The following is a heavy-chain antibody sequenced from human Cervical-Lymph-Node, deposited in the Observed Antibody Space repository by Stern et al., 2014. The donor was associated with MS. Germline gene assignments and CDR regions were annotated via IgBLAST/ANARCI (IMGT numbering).Heavy chain of an antibody. CDR1: GFSFSRYA. J-gene: IGHJ4*02. V-gene: IGHV3-33*01. D-gene: IGHD6-13*01. CDR2: IWYDGSNP. CDR3: ASAYSSSHYYFDY. Sequence: MQLVESGGGVVQPGRSLRRSCAASGFSFSRYAMHWVRQAPGKGLEWVALIWYDGSNPYYADSVTGRFTISRDNFKNTLYLQMNSLRAEDTAVYYCASAYSSSHYYFDYWGQGTLVTVSS.